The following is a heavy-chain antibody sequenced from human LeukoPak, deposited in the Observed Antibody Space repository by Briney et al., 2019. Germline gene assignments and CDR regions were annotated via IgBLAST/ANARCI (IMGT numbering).Heavy chain of an antibody. J-gene: IGHJ3*02. Sequence: PGGSLRLSCAASGFTFSSYWMSWVRQAPGKGLEWVANIKQDGSQKYYVDSVKGRFTISRDNAKNSLYLQMNSLRAEVTAVYYCARDESLGDLWSGYFDALDIWGQGTMVTVSS. CDR1: GFTFSSYW. CDR3: ARDESLGDLWSGYFDALDI. CDR2: IKQDGSQK. D-gene: IGHD3-3*01. V-gene: IGHV3-7*01.